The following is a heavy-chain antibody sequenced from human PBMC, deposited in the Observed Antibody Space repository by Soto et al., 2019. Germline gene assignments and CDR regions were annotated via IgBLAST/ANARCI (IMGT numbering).Heavy chain of an antibody. J-gene: IGHJ4*02. D-gene: IGHD3-22*01. CDR2: IIPIFGTA. V-gene: IGHV1-69*13. CDR1: GCTFSSYA. Sequence: ASVKVSCKASGCTFSSYAISWVRQAPGQGLEWMGGIIPIFGTANYAQKFQGRVTITADESTSTAYMELSSLRSEDTAVYYCARGIDYYDSSGYYLAGRFDYWGQGTLVTVSS. CDR3: ARGIDYYDSSGYYLAGRFDY.